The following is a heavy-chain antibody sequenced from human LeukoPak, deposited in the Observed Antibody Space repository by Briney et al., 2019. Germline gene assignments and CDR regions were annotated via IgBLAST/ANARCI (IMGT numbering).Heavy chain of an antibody. CDR3: AKGPITFGGVIVIPLDY. J-gene: IGHJ4*02. CDR2: ISGSGGST. CDR1: GFTFKSYG. Sequence: GGSLRLSCAASGFTFKSYGMSWVRQAPGKGLEWVSAISGSGGSTYYADSVKGRFTISGDNSKNTLYLQMNSLRAEDTAVYYCAKGPITFGGVIVIPLDYWGQGTLVTVSS. D-gene: IGHD3-16*02. V-gene: IGHV3-23*01.